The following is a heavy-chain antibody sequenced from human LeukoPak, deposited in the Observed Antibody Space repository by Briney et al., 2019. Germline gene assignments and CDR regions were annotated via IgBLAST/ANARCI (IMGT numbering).Heavy chain of an antibody. D-gene: IGHD2-2*01. CDR3: ARRPIVGVPAPIDY. CDR2: INPNTGGT. J-gene: IGHJ4*02. V-gene: IGHV1-2*02. CDR1: GYTXADYY. Sequence: GASVKVSCKASGYTXADYYIHGVRQAPGQGLEWMALINPNTGGTNYAQKFQGRVTMTRDTSITTAYMELSRLRSDDTAVYYCARRPIVGVPAPIDYWGQGNLVTVSS.